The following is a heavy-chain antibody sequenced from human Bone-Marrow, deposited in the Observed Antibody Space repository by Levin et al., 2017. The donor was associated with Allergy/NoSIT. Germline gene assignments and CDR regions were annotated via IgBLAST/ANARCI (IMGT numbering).Heavy chain of an antibody. J-gene: IGHJ4*02. D-gene: IGHD2-21*02. CDR3: TRDGSVVSVTGLLDH. Sequence: ASVKVSCKASGYTFTSYGFNWVRQAPGQGLEWMGWISALNGKTEYSQRLQGRVTMTTDTSTTTVYLELRNLKSDDTAVYYCTRDGSVVSVTGLLDHWGQGTLVTVSS. CDR1: GYTFTSYG. CDR2: ISALNGKT. V-gene: IGHV1-18*01.